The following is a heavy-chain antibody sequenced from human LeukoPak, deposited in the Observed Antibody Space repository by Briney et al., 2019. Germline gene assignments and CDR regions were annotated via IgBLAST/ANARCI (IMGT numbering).Heavy chain of an antibody. CDR2: IIPIFGTA. V-gene: IGHV1-69*01. J-gene: IGHJ4*02. D-gene: IGHD6-19*01. CDR3: AREETGYSSGWYVY. Sequence: GSSVKVPCKASEGTFSSYAISWVRQAPGQGLEWMGGIIPIFGTANYAQKFQGRVTITADESTSTAYMELSSLRSEDTAVYYCAREETGYSSGWYVYWGQGTLVTVSS. CDR1: EGTFSSYA.